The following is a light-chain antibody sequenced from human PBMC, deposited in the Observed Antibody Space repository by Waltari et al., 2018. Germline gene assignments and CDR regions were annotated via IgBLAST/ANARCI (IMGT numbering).Light chain of an antibody. Sequence: DIEVTQSPSSLSASVGDRVTISCRATHAVSNYLAWFQQRPGKAPTSLIYAVSTLQRGVPSRFSGSGSGTIFTLTINGLQPEDVATYYCQHYTFFPWAFGQGTKVEI. CDR3: QHYTFFPWA. J-gene: IGKJ1*01. CDR2: AVS. V-gene: IGKV1-16*01. CDR1: HAVSNY.